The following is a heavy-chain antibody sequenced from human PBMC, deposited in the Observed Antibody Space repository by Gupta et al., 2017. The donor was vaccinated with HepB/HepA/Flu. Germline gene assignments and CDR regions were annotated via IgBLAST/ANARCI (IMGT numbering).Heavy chain of an antibody. CDR2: IYPFDSDI. V-gene: IGHV5-51*01. J-gene: IGHJ4*02. D-gene: IGHD3-16*01. Sequence: DVQLVQSGAEIKKPGESLKISCQTSGFTFISYWIGWVRQMPGKGLEWMGVIYPFDSDIKYNPSFQDRITMSVDRSTKTVYLQWSDLRASDTAMYFCVKQGAIEWGQGTRVTVSS. CDR1: GFTFISYW. CDR3: VKQGAIE.